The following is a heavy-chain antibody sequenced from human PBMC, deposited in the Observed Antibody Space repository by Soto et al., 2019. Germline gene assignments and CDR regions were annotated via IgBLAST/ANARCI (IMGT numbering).Heavy chain of an antibody. D-gene: IGHD3-22*01. CDR3: ASQHYYDSSGYYVGY. CDR2: IQYSGST. Sequence: PSETLSLTCTISGASISSNTYYWCWIRQPPGKGLEWIGNIQYSGSTYYDSSLKSRVTISVGTSKNQFSLKLSSVTAADTAVYYCASQHYYDSSGYYVGYWGQG. CDR1: GASISSNTYY. V-gene: IGHV4-39*01. J-gene: IGHJ4*02.